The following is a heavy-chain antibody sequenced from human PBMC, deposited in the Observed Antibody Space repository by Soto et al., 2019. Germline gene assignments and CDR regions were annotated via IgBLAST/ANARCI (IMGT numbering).Heavy chain of an antibody. V-gene: IGHV3-23*01. CDR3: AKPPVEMATGGEAFDI. D-gene: IGHD5-12*01. J-gene: IGHJ3*02. CDR2: ISGSGGST. CDR1: GFTFSSYA. Sequence: EVQLLESGGGLVQPGGSLRLSCAASGFTFSSYAMSWVRQAPGKGLEWVSAISGSGGSTYYADSVKGRFTISRDNSKNTLYLQMNSLRAEDTAVYYCAKPPVEMATGGEAFDIWGQGTMVTVSS.